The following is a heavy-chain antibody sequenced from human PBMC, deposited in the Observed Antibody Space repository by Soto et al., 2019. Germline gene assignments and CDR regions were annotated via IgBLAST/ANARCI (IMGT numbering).Heavy chain of an antibody. CDR1: GGSISSSSYY. CDR3: ARPTGTTNEDAFDI. Sequence: SETLSLTCTVSGGSISSSSYYWGWIRQPPGKGLEWIGSIYYSGSTYYNPSLKSRVTISVDTSKNQFSLKLSSVTAADTAVYYCARPTGTTNEDAFDIWGQGTMVTVSS. J-gene: IGHJ3*02. D-gene: IGHD1-1*01. V-gene: IGHV4-39*01. CDR2: IYYSGST.